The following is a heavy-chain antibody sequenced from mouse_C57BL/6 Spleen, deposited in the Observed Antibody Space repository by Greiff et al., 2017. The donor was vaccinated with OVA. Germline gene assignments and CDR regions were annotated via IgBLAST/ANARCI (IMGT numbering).Heavy chain of an antibody. J-gene: IGHJ1*03. CDR2: IDPSDSYT. V-gene: IGHV1-50*01. CDR3: ARRELTGTWYFDV. Sequence: QVHVKQSGAELVKPGASVKLSCKASGYTFTSYWMQWVKQRPGQGLEWIGEIDPSDSYTNYNQKFKGKATLTVDTSSSTAYMQLSSLTSEDSAVYYCARRELTGTWYFDVWGTGTTVTVSS. D-gene: IGHD4-1*01. CDR1: GYTFTSYW.